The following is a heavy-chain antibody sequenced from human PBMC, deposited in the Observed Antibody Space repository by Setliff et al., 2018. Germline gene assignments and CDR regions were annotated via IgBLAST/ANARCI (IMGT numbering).Heavy chain of an antibody. J-gene: IGHJ5*02. Sequence: ASVKVSCKASGGTFSSYAISWVRQAPGQGLEWMGGIIPIFGTANYAQKFQGRVTITADESTSTAYMELSSLRSEDTAVYYCARGGIAVAGYPYNWFDPWGQGTLVTVSS. D-gene: IGHD6-19*01. V-gene: IGHV1-69*13. CDR2: IIPIFGTA. CDR1: GGTFSSYA. CDR3: ARGGIAVAGYPYNWFDP.